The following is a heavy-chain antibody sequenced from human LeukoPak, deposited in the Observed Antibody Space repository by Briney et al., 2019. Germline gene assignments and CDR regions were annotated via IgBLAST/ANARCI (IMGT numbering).Heavy chain of an antibody. Sequence: GGSLRLSCAASGFTFRGYAMTWVRQAPGKGLEWVSGIAGDGSSTFYADSVKGRFTISRDNSKNTLYLQMNSLGVEDTAIYYCAKGPYSSVHVPEGWGQGTLVTVSS. J-gene: IGHJ4*02. V-gene: IGHV3-23*01. CDR2: IAGDGSST. D-gene: IGHD3-22*01. CDR1: GFTFRGYA. CDR3: AKGPYSSVHVPEG.